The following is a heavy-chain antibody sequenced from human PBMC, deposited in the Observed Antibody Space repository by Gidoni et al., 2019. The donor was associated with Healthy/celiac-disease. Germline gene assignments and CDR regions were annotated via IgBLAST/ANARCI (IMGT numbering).Heavy chain of an antibody. CDR2: IRSKAYGGTT. CDR1: GSTFGDYA. D-gene: IGHD5-12*01. V-gene: IGHV3-49*03. J-gene: IGHJ4*02. CDR3: TRDEYSGYVNY. Sequence: EVQLLKSGGGLVQPGRSLRPSCTASGSTFGDYAMSWFRQAPGKGLEWVGFIRSKAYGGTTEYAASVKGRFTISRDDSKSIAYLQMNSLKTEDTAVYYCTRDEYSGYVNYWGQGTLVTVSS.